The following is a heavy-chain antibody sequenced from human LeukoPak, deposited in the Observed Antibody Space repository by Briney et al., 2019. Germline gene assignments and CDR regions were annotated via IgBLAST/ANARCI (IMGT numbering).Heavy chain of an antibody. CDR3: ARAGDRPAARPPYYYYYGMDV. CDR1: GFTFSSYA. V-gene: IGHV3-30*04. Sequence: GGSLRLSCAASGFTFSSYAIHWVRQAPGKGLEWVAVISYDGSNKYYADSVKGRFTISRDNSKNTVYLQMNSLRAEDTAVYYCARAGDRPAARPPYYYYYGMDVWGQGTTVTVSS. CDR2: ISYDGSNK. D-gene: IGHD2-2*02. J-gene: IGHJ6*02.